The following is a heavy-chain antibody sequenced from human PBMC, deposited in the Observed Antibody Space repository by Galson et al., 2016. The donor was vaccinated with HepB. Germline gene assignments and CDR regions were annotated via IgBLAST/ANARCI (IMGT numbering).Heavy chain of an antibody. CDR2: INYSVSQI. V-gene: IGHV3-21*01. CDR3: ARDGHLSYFDF. CDR1: GFSFNLYT. Sequence: SLRLSCAASGFSFNLYTINWVRQAPGKGPEWLSSINYSVSQILYSESVRGRFTISRDNANTSVYLQMSSLRVEDTAAYYCARDGHLSYFDFWGQGTLVAGSS. J-gene: IGHJ4*02.